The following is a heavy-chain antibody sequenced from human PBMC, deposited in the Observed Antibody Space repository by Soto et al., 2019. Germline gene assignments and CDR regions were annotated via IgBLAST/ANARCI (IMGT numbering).Heavy chain of an antibody. D-gene: IGHD3-16*01. J-gene: IGHJ5*01. Sequence: PSETLSLTCSVSGDSISTVDYFWAWIRQPPGQALEYIGYIYKSTTTYYNPSFESRVAISLDTSKSQFSLTVTSVTAADTAVYFCARGRHCLTGRCFPNWFDSWGQGTPVTVSS. CDR2: IYKSTTT. CDR3: ARGRHCLTGRCFPNWFDS. CDR1: GDSISTVDYF. V-gene: IGHV4-30-4*01.